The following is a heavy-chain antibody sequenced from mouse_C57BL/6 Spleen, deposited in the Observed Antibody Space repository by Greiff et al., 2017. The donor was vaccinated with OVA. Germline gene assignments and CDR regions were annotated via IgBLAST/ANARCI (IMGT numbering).Heavy chain of an antibody. J-gene: IGHJ3*01. Sequence: DVKLQESGPGMVKPSQSLSLTCTVTGYSITSGYDWHWIRHFPGNKLEWMGYISYSGSTNYNPSLKSRISITHDTSKNHFFLKLNSVTTEDTATYYCATYYSNYGGFAYWGQGTLVTVSA. CDR2: ISYSGST. D-gene: IGHD2-5*01. V-gene: IGHV3-1*01. CDR3: ATYYSNYGGFAY. CDR1: GYSITSGYD.